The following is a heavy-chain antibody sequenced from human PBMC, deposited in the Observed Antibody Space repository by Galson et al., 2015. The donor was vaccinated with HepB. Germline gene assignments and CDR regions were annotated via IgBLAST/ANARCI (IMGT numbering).Heavy chain of an antibody. Sequence: SLRLSCAASGFTFSSYWMSWVRQAPGKGLEWVANIKQDGSEKYYVDSVKGRFTISRDNAKNSLYLQMNSLRAEDTAVYYCARDRITMVRGVMVVYFDLWGRGTLVTVSS. D-gene: IGHD3-10*01. CDR3: ARDRITMVRGVMVVYFDL. CDR2: IKQDGSEK. J-gene: IGHJ2*01. CDR1: GFTFSSYW. V-gene: IGHV3-7*03.